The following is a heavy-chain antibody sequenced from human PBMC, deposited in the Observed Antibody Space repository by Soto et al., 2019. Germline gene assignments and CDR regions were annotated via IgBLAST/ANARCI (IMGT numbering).Heavy chain of an antibody. D-gene: IGHD3-3*01. CDR3: AKGVWLVYPYLGEFDY. CDR1: GFTFSSYG. CDR2: ISYDGSNK. V-gene: IGHV3-30*18. Sequence: QVQLVESGGGVVQPGRSLRLSCAASGFTFSSYGMHWVRQAPGKGLEWVAVISYDGSNKYYADSVKGRFTISRDNSKNTLYLQMNSLRAEDTAVYYCAKGVWLVYPYLGEFDYWGQGTLVTVSS. J-gene: IGHJ4*02.